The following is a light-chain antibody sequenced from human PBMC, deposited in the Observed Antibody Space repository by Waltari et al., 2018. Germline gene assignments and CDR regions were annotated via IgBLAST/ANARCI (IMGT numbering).Light chain of an antibody. CDR2: TAS. V-gene: IGKV1-17*01. J-gene: IGKJ1*01. CDR1: QGIRND. CDR3: LQHNTYPWT. Sequence: DIQMTQSPSSLSASVGDRVTLTCRASQGIRNDLGWYQQKPGKPPKRLFYTASTLQSGVPSRVSGTGSVTEFTLTISSLQPEDFATYYCLQHNTYPWTFGQGTKVEIK.